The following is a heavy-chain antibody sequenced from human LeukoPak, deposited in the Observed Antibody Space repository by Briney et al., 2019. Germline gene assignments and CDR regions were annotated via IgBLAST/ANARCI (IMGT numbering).Heavy chain of an antibody. CDR1: GGSISSYY. CDR3: ARDRYYYGSGSYFFDY. Sequence: SETLSLTCTVSGGSISSYYWSWIRQPAGKGLEWIGRIYTSGSTNYNPSLKSRVTMSVDTSKNQFSLKLSSVTAADTAVYYCARDRYYYGSGSYFFDYWGQGTLVTVSP. D-gene: IGHD3-10*01. J-gene: IGHJ4*02. V-gene: IGHV4-4*07. CDR2: IYTSGST.